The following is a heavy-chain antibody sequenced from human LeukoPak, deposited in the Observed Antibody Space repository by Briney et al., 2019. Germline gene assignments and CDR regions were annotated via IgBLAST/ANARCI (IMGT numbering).Heavy chain of an antibody. CDR2: INHSGST. V-gene: IGHV4-34*01. Sequence: SETLSLTCAVYGGSFSGYYWSWIRQPPGRGLEWIGEINHSGSTNYNPSLKSRVTISVDTSKNQFSLKLSSVTAADTAVYYCATLSLLPRDCWGKGTLVTV. CDR1: GGSFSGYY. D-gene: IGHD2-15*01. J-gene: IGHJ4*02. CDR3: ATLSLLPRDC.